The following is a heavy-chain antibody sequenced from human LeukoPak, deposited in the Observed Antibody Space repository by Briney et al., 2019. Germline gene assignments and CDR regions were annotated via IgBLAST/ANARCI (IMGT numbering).Heavy chain of an antibody. CDR1: GFPFDEHA. Sequence: GRSLRLSCAASGFPFDEHAMHWVRQAPGKGLEWVSGISYSSETIGYVDSVKGRFTISRDNVRKSLYLQMNSLRIEDTASYYCAKDRGGGSQLGDAYDVWGQGTMVSVSS. CDR3: AKDRGGGSQLGDAYDV. CDR2: ISYSSETI. V-gene: IGHV3-9*01. D-gene: IGHD5-24*01. J-gene: IGHJ3*01.